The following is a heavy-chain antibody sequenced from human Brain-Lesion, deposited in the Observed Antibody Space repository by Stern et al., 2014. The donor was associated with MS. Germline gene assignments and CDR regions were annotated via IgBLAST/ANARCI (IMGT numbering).Heavy chain of an antibody. Sequence: VQLVESGPGLVKPSETLSLTCTVSGGSISSSTYYWAWIRQPPGKGLEWIGNIYYSGLTYYNPSLKSRVPISVDMSKNQFSLKLSSVTAADTAIYYCARHDSVPRPSQLYSARDRGPGYFDYWGQGTLVTVSS. CDR1: GGSISSSTYY. D-gene: IGHD1-26*01. CDR2: IYYSGLT. V-gene: IGHV4-39*01. CDR3: ARHDSVPRPSQLYSARDRGPGYFDY. J-gene: IGHJ4*02.